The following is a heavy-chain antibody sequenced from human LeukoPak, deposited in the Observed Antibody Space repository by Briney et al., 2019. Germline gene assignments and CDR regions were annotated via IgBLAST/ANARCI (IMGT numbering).Heavy chain of an antibody. CDR3: ARRDYLDHFYYIDV. J-gene: IGHJ6*03. Sequence: SQTLSLTCAVYGGCFNDYYWIWIRQPPGKGLEWIGEIKPSGRTNYNPSLESRVTISVDTSKNHFSLKLSSVTAADTAVYYCARRDYLDHFYYIDVWDKGNTVTVSS. CDR1: GGCFNDYY. V-gene: IGHV4-34*01. CDR2: IKPSGRT. D-gene: IGHD3-10*01.